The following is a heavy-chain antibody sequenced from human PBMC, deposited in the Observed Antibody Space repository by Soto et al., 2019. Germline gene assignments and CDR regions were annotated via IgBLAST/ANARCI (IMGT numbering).Heavy chain of an antibody. J-gene: IGHJ6*02. CDR3: ARPGSGYHILTGRYFYYYHAMDV. D-gene: IGHD3-9*01. CDR1: GFLFNTYA. CDR2: ISYDGSST. Sequence: GGSLRLSCATSGFLFNTYAMHWVRQAPGKGLEWVAVISYDGSSTYYADSVKGRFTISRDNSKNTLYLQMNSLETEDTAVYYCARPGSGYHILTGRYFYYYHAMDVWGQGTTVTVSS. V-gene: IGHV3-30-3*01.